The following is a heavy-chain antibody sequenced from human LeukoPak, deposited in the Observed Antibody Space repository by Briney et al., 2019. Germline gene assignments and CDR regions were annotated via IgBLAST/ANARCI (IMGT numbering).Heavy chain of an antibody. CDR3: ARRWIAAALPQFDP. CDR1: GGSISSGSYY. J-gene: IGHJ5*02. Sequence: SETLSHTCTVSGGSISSGSYYWSWIRQPAGKGLEWIGRIYTSGSTNYNPSLKSRVTISVDTSKNQFSLKLSSVTAADTAVYYCARRWIAAALPQFDPWGQGTLVTVSS. V-gene: IGHV4-61*02. CDR2: IYTSGST. D-gene: IGHD6-13*01.